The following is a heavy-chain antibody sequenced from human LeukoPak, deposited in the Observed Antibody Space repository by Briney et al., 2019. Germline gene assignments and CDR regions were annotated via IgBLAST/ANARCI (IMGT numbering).Heavy chain of an antibody. CDR3: ARGSSGTYYTDGFDI. J-gene: IGHJ3*02. CDR1: GSSLTGYF. V-gene: IGHV4-59*01. CDR2: FYYSGAT. D-gene: IGHD3-10*01. Sequence: SETLSLTCAVSGSSLTGYFWTWIRQPPGKGLEWIGHFYYSGATYYNPSLESRVSISIDTSKTQFSLALNSVTGADTAVYFCARGSSGTYYTDGFDIWGQGTIVTVSS.